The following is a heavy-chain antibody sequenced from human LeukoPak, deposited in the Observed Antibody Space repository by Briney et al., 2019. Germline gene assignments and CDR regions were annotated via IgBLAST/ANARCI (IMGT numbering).Heavy chain of an antibody. CDR3: ARGDGYDYFRPYYFDY. V-gene: IGHV4-34*01. Sequence: SETLSLTCAVYGGSFSGYCWSWIRQPPGKGLEWIGEINHSGSTNYNPSLKSRVTISVNTSKNQFSLKLSSVTAADTAVYYCARGDGYDYFRPYYFDYWGQGTLVTVSS. D-gene: IGHD5-12*01. CDR2: INHSGST. J-gene: IGHJ4*02. CDR1: GGSFSGYC.